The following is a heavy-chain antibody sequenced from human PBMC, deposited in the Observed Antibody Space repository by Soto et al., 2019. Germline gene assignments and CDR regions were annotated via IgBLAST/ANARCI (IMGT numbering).Heavy chain of an antibody. CDR2: IVVGSGNT. CDR1: GFTFTNSA. D-gene: IGHD3-22*01. J-gene: IGHJ3*02. CDR3: ARDLADYYDDSNNPYNAFDI. V-gene: IGHV1-58*01. Sequence: GASVKVSCKASGFTFTNSALQCMRQARGQRLEWIGWIVVGSGNTNYAQKFKERVTITRDMSTSTAYMELCSLRSEDTAVYYCARDLADYYDDSNNPYNAFDIWGQGTRVTVSS.